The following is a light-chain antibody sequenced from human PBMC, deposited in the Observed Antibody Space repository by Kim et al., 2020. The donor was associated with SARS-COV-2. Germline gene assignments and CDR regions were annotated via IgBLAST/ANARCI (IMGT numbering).Light chain of an antibody. CDR1: NSGSKS. Sequence: SYELTQPPSVSVAPGKTARITCGGNNSGSKSVHWYQQKPGQAPVLVIYYDSDRPSGIPERFSGSNSGNTATLTISRVEAGDEADYYCQVWDSSSDHVVFGGPTKLTVL. V-gene: IGLV3-21*04. J-gene: IGLJ2*01. CDR3: QVWDSSSDHVV. CDR2: YDS.